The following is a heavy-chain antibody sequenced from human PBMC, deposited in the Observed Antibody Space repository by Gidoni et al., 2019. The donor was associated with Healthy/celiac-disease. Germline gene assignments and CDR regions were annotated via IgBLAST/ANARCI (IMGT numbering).Heavy chain of an antibody. V-gene: IGHV4-39*01. J-gene: IGHJ4*02. CDR1: GGSISSSSYY. Sequence: QLQLQESGPGLVKPSETLSLTCTVSGGSISSSSYYWGWIRQPPGKGLEWIGSIYYSGSTYYNPSLKSRVTISVDTSKNQFSLKLSSVTAADTAVYYCANQLGTGQFDYWGQGTLVTVSS. D-gene: IGHD7-27*01. CDR2: IYYSGST. CDR3: ANQLGTGQFDY.